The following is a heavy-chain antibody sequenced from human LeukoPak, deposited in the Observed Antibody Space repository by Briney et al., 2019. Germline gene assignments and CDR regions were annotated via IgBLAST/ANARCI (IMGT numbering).Heavy chain of an antibody. V-gene: IGHV4-31*03. Sequence: SETLSLTCTVSGGSISSGDYYWSWIRQHPGKGLEWIGYIYYNGNTYYNPSLKSRVSTSVDKSKNQFSLKLSSVTAADTAVYYCARGLQPDPFDIWDQGTMVTVSS. CDR3: ARGLQPDPFDI. CDR2: IYYNGNT. J-gene: IGHJ3*02. CDR1: GGSISSGDYY.